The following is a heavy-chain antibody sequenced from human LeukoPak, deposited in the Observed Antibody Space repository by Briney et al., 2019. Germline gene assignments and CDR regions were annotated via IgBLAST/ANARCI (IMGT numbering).Heavy chain of an antibody. D-gene: IGHD3-9*01. CDR1: GFTFSSYS. CDR3: ARKDEYFDWLPFFDY. Sequence: PGGSLRLSCAASGFTFSSYSMNWVRQAPGKGLEWVSSISSSSSYIYYADSVKGRFTISRDNAKNSLYLQMNSLRAEDTAVYYCARKDEYFDWLPFFDYWGQGTLVTVSS. V-gene: IGHV3-21*01. J-gene: IGHJ4*02. CDR2: ISSSSSYI.